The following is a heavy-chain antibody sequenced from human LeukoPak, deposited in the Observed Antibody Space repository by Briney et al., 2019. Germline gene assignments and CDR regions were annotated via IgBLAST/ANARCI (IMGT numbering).Heavy chain of an antibody. CDR1: GGTFSSYA. D-gene: IGHD6-19*01. J-gene: IGHJ6*02. CDR3: ARDGGSSGWYKNYYYGMDV. CDR2: INAGNGNT. V-gene: IGHV1-3*01. Sequence: ASVKVSCKASGGTFSSYAISWVRQAPGQRLEWMGWINAGNGNTKYSQKFQGRVTITRDTSASTAYMELSSLRSEDTAVYYCARDGGSSGWYKNYYYGMDVWGQGTTVTVSS.